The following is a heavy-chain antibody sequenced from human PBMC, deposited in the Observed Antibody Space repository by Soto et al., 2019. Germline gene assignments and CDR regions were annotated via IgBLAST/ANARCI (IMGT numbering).Heavy chain of an antibody. CDR1: GYSFTSYW. CDR3: ARGGRRYFDWFPRGDYGMDV. D-gene: IGHD3-9*01. J-gene: IGHJ6*02. Sequence: PGESLKISCKGSGYSFTSYWIGWVRQMPGKGLEWMGIIYPGDSDTRYSPSFQGQVTISADKSISTAYLQWSSLKASDTAMYYCARGGRRYFDWFPRGDYGMDVWGQGTTVTAP. V-gene: IGHV5-51*01. CDR2: IYPGDSDT.